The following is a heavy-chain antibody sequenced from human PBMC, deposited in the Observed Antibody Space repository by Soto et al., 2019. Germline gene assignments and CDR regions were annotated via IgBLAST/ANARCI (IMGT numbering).Heavy chain of an antibody. Sequence: SVKVSCKASGGTFSSYAISWVRQAPGQGLEWMGGIIPIFGTANYAQKFQGRVTITADESTSTAYMELSSLRSEDTAGYYCASSLKLERRAWFDPWGQGTLVTVSS. D-gene: IGHD1-1*01. CDR3: ASSLKLERRAWFDP. CDR2: IIPIFGTA. J-gene: IGHJ5*02. V-gene: IGHV1-69*13. CDR1: GGTFSSYA.